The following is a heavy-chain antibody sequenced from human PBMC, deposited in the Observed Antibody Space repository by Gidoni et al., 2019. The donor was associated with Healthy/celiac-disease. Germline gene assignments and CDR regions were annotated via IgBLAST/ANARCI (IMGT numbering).Heavy chain of an antibody. CDR2: ISSSSSYI. J-gene: IGHJ4*02. D-gene: IGHD1-26*01. CDR1: GFTFSSYS. CDR3: AAYWVGATFDVY. V-gene: IGHV3-21*01. Sequence: EVQLVESGGGLVKPGGSLRLSCAASGFTFSSYSMNWVRQAPGKGLEWVSSISSSSSYIYYADSVKGRFTISRDNAKNSLYLQMNSLRAEDTAVYYCAAYWVGATFDVYWGQGTLVTVSS.